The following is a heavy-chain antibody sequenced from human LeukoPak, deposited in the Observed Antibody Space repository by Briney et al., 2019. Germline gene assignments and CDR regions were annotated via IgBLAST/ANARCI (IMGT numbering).Heavy chain of an antibody. J-gene: IGHJ4*02. CDR3: ARARSRHSSISF. D-gene: IGHD6-13*01. V-gene: IGHV3-11*04. CDR2: ISSSGTTI. CDR1: GFTFSDDY. Sequence: GGSLRLSCAASGFTFSDDYMSWFRQAPWKGLEWVSYISSSGTTIYYADSVKGRFTISRDNAKNSLYLQMNSLRAEDTAVYYCARARSRHSSISFGGQGTLVTVSS.